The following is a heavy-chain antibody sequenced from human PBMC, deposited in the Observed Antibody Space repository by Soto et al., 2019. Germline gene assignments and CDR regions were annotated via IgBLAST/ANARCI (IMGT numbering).Heavy chain of an antibody. J-gene: IGHJ4*02. D-gene: IGHD5-18*01. CDR1: GFTFSSYG. CDR3: AKDGGYSYGHDY. CDR2: ISYDGSNK. Sequence: GGSLRLSCAASGFTFSSYGMHWVRQAPGKGLEWVAVISYDGSNKYYADSVKGRFTISRDNSKNTLYLQMNSLRAEDTAVYYCAKDGGYSYGHDYWGQGTLVTVSS. V-gene: IGHV3-30*18.